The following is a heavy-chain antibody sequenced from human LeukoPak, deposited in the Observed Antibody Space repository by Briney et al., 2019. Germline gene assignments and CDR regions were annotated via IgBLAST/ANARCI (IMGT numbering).Heavy chain of an antibody. V-gene: IGHV1-8*01. CDR2: MNPSSGNT. CDR3: AAHTYYYSSGSFGH. D-gene: IGHD3-10*01. Sequence: ASVIVSCKASGYSFTSYDINWVRQATGQGPKWIGWMNPSSGNTGYAQRFQGRVTMTRDTSTSTAYLELSSLTSDDTAVYYCAAHTYYYSSGSFGHWGQGTLVTVSS. CDR1: GYSFTSYD. J-gene: IGHJ4*02.